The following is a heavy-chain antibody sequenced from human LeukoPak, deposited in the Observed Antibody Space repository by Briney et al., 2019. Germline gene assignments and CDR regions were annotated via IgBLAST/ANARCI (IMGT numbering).Heavy chain of an antibody. CDR2: ISAYNGNT. Sequence: GASVKVSCKASSYTFTSYGISWLRQAPGQGLEWMGWISAYNGNTNYAQKLQGRVTMTTDTSTSTAYMELRSLRSDDTAVYYCARGLLYYDSSGYYENFDYWGQGTLVTVSS. D-gene: IGHD3-22*01. CDR3: ARGLLYYDSSGYYENFDY. V-gene: IGHV1-18*01. CDR1: SYTFTSYG. J-gene: IGHJ4*02.